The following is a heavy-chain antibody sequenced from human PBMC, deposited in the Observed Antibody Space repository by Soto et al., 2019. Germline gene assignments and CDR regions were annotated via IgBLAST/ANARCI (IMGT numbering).Heavy chain of an antibody. Sequence: QMQLVESGGGVVQPGRSLRLSCAGSGFILSSYSMHWVRQAPGKGLEWVADISYDGTTKDYAEFEKGRFAISRDNSKNTLYLQMNSLRAEDTAMFYCVSLGCFGDLPLDNWGQGTLVTVSS. D-gene: IGHD3-10*01. J-gene: IGHJ4*02. V-gene: IGHV3-30*09. CDR2: ISYDGTTK. CDR1: GFILSSYS. CDR3: VSLGCFGDLPLDN.